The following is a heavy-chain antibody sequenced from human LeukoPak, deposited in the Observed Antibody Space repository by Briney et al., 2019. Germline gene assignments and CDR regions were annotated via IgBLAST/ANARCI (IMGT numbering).Heavy chain of an antibody. CDR3: ARGTLYSGWSYYLDY. CDR2: INWNGGST. J-gene: IGHJ4*02. D-gene: IGHD6-19*01. CDR1: GFTFDDYG. V-gene: IGHV3-20*04. Sequence: GGSLRLSCAASGFTFDDYGMSWVRQAPGKGLEWVSSINWNGGSTGYADSVKGRFTISRDNAKNSLYLQMNSLRAEDTALYYCARGTLYSGWSYYLDYWGQGTLVTVSS.